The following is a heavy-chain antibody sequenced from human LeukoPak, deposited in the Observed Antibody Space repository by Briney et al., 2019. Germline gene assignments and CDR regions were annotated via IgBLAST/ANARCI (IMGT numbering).Heavy chain of an antibody. J-gene: IGHJ4*02. CDR3: ARDVAAAGTDY. CDR1: GFTFNSYF. D-gene: IGHD6-13*01. CDR2: ISGTSNYI. Sequence: PGGSLRLSCAASGFTFNSYFLNWVRQAPGKGLEWVSSISGTSNYIYYADSVKGRFTVSRDNAKNSLYLQMNSLRAEDTAVYYCARDVAAAGTDYWGQGTLVTVSS. V-gene: IGHV3-21*01.